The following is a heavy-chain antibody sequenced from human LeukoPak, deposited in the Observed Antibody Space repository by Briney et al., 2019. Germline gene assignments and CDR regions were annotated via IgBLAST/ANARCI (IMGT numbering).Heavy chain of an antibody. CDR1: GFIVSSTY. Sequence: GGSLRLSCAASGFIVSSTYMSWVRQAPGKGLEWVSIIYSGDSTYYADSVKGRFTISRDNSRNTVYLQMNSLRVEDTAVYYCAKNRVGASGLAEYFEHWGQGTLVAVSS. V-gene: IGHV3-53*01. CDR3: AKNRVGASGLAEYFEH. J-gene: IGHJ1*01. CDR2: IYSGDST. D-gene: IGHD1-26*01.